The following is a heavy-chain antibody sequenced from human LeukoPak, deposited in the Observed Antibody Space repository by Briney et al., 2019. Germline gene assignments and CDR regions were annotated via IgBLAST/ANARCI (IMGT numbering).Heavy chain of an antibody. D-gene: IGHD4-17*01. J-gene: IGHJ4*02. Sequence: GESLKISCKGHGYTFTGYWIGWVRQMPGKGLEWMGVIYPGDSETRYSPSFQGQVTFSADKSISSAYLQWSSLKASDTAMYYCARRRGGATVASYYFDYWGQGTLVTVAS. V-gene: IGHV5-51*01. CDR2: IYPGDSET. CDR3: ARRRGGATVASYYFDY. CDR1: GYTFTGYW.